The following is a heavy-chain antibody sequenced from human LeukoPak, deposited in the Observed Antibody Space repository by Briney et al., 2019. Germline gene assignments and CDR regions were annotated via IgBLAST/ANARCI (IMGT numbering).Heavy chain of an antibody. Sequence: GGSLRLSCAASGFTFSSYGMHWVRQAPGKGLEWVAVISYDGSNKYYADSVKGRFTISRDNSKNTLYLQMNSLRAEDTAVYYCAKDRGPTVAGTGGNWFDPWGQGTLVTVSS. CDR3: AKDRGPTVAGTGGNWFDP. CDR2: ISYDGSNK. CDR1: GFTFSSYG. D-gene: IGHD6-19*01. J-gene: IGHJ5*02. V-gene: IGHV3-30*18.